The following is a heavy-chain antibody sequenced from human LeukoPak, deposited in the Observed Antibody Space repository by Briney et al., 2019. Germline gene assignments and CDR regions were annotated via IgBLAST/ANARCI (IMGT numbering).Heavy chain of an antibody. CDR1: GGSFSGYY. D-gene: IGHD3-22*01. CDR3: ARYYYDSSGSLFDY. Sequence: SETLSLTCAVYGGSFSGYYWSWIRQPPGKGLEWIGEINHSGSTNYNPSLKSRVTTSVDTSKNQISLKLSSVTAADTAVYYCARYYYDSSGSLFDYWGQGTLVTVSS. J-gene: IGHJ4*02. V-gene: IGHV4-34*01. CDR2: INHSGST.